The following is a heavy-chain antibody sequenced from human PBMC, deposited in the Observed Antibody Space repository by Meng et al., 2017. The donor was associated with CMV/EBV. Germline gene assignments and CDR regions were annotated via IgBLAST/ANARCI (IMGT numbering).Heavy chain of an antibody. J-gene: IGHJ5*02. CDR1: GFTFSSYA. V-gene: IGHV3-23*01. CDR3: AKGGKSYASDP. D-gene: IGHD3-10*01. CDR2: ISGSGGST. Sequence: GESLKISCAASGFTFSSYAMSWVRQAPGKGLEWVSAISGSGGSTYYADSVKGRFTISRDNSKNTLYLQMNSLRTEDTAVYYCAKGGKSYASDPWGQGTLVTVS.